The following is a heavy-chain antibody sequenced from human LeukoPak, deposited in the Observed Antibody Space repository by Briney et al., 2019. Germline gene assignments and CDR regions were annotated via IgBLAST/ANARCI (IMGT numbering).Heavy chain of an antibody. D-gene: IGHD4-17*01. V-gene: IGHV3-64D*06. Sequence: GGSLRLSCSASGFTFSSYAMHWVRQAPGKGLEYVSSISTDGGSTFYADSVKGRFTISRDNSKNTLYLQMSSLRSEGTAVYYCVKRGRQGDYAYDYWGQGALVTVSS. CDR1: GFTFSSYA. CDR3: VKRGRQGDYAYDY. CDR2: ISTDGGST. J-gene: IGHJ4*02.